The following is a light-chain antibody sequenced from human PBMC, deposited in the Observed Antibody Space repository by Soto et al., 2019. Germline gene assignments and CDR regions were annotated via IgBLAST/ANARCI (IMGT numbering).Light chain of an antibody. CDR3: AAWDDTLNGQV. CDR1: RSYIGRNY. J-gene: IGLJ3*02. Sequence: QSVLTQTPSASGTPGQRVTISCSGSRSYIGRNYAYWYQQLPGTAPKLLIHRNDERPSGVPDRFSGSKSGTSVSLAISGLRSEDEATYYCAAWDDTLNGQVFGGGTKLTVL. CDR2: RND. V-gene: IGLV1-47*01.